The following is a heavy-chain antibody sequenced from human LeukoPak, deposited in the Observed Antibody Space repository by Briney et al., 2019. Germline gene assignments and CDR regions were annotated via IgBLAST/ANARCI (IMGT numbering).Heavy chain of an antibody. D-gene: IGHD3-16*02. J-gene: IGHJ4*02. CDR3: ATANTYYDYVWGSARYIY. CDR2: IKSRKDGGTT. CDR1: GFTFSTAW. V-gene: IGHV3-15*01. Sequence: PGGSLRLSCAGSGFTFSTAWLTWVRQTPGQGLEWVGHIKSRKDGGTTDYAAPGTGRFTISRDDSKNTVYLQMNSLKTEDTAVYYCATANTYYDYVWGSARYIYWGQGTLVTVSS.